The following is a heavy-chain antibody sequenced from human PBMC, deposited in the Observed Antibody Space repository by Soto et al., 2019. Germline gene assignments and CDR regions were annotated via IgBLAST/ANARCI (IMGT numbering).Heavy chain of an antibody. Sequence: ETLSLTCTVSGGSISSSSYYWGWIRQPPGKGLEWIGSIYYSGSTYYNPSLKSRVTISVDTSKNQFSLKLSSVTAADMAVYYCARRGFMGPTTIDYWGQGTLVTVSS. CDR3: ARRGFMGPTTIDY. CDR1: GGSISSSSYY. V-gene: IGHV4-39*01. D-gene: IGHD1-26*01. CDR2: IYYSGST. J-gene: IGHJ4*02.